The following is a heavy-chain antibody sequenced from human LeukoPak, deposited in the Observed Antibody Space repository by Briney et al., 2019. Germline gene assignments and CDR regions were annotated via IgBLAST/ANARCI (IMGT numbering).Heavy chain of an antibody. CDR1: GFTFSSYE. D-gene: IGHD1-26*01. Sequence: GGSLRLSCAASGFTFSSYEMNWVRQAPGKGLEWVAVISYDGSNKYYADSVKGRFTISRDNSKNTLYLQMNSLRAEDTAVYYCAKEGSGSYYARGGVYFDYWGQGTLVTVSS. V-gene: IGHV3-30*18. CDR3: AKEGSGSYYARGGVYFDY. CDR2: ISYDGSNK. J-gene: IGHJ4*02.